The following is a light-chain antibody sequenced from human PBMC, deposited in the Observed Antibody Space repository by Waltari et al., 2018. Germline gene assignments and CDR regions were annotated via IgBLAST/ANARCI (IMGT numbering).Light chain of an antibody. Sequence: DIVITQFPDSLAVSLGERATINCKSSQSVLYRSNNKEYLAWYQQKPGQPAKLLIYWASTRESGVPDRFSGSGSGTDFTLTISSLQAEDVAVYYCQQYCTTPTFGQGTKVEIK. CDR1: QSVLYRSNNKEY. V-gene: IGKV4-1*01. J-gene: IGKJ1*01. CDR3: QQYCTTPT. CDR2: WAS.